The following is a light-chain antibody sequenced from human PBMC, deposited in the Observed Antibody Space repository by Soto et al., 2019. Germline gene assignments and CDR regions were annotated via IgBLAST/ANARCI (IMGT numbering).Light chain of an antibody. V-gene: IGKV1-5*03. Sequence: DIQMTQSPSTLSASVGDRVTITCRASQSISSWLAWYQQKPGKAPKLLIYKASSLESGVPSRFRGSGSGTEFTLIINSLQPDDFATYYCQQFNNYPWTFGQGTRVEIK. CDR3: QQFNNYPWT. CDR2: KAS. CDR1: QSISSW. J-gene: IGKJ1*01.